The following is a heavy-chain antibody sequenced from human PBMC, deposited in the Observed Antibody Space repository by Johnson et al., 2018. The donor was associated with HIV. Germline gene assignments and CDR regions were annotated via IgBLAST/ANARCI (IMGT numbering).Heavy chain of an antibody. V-gene: IGHV3-11*04. CDR3: ARVYSGSFRPTKGNDVFDM. D-gene: IGHD1-26*01. CDR1: GFSLSDYY. J-gene: IGHJ3*02. CDR2: VSGSSSGI. Sequence: QVQLVESGGGLVKPGASLRLSCAASGFSLSDYYMSWIRQAPGKGLEWVSYVSGSSSGIYYADPVKGRFTISRDNAKNSLYLQMDSLRAEDTAVYYCARVYSGSFRPTKGNDVFDMWGQGTMVTVS.